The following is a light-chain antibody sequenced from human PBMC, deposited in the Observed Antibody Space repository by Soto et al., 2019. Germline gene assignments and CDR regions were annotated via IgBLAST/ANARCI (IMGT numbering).Light chain of an antibody. CDR3: QQCGSSPIT. CDR1: QSVSSSY. V-gene: IGKV3-20*01. CDR2: GAS. Sequence: IGLTQSPATLSGSAGERATLSWGASQSVSSSYLAWYQQKHGQAPRLLIYGASSRATGIPDRFSGSGSGTDFNLTISRLETEDFAVYYCQQCGSSPITFGQGTRLEIK. J-gene: IGKJ5*01.